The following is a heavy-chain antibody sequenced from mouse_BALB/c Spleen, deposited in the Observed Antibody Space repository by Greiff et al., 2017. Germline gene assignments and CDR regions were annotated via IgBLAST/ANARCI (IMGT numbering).Heavy chain of an antibody. J-gene: IGHJ1*01. V-gene: IGHV2-5-1*01. CDR1: GFSLTSYG. D-gene: IGHD2-2*01. Sequence: VKLMESGPSLVQPSQSLSITCTVSGFSLTSYGVHWVRQSPGKGLEWLGVIWRGGSTDYNAAFMSRLSITKDNSKSQVFFKMNSLQADDTAIYYCAKNGYDQGYFDVWGAGTTVTVSS. CDR2: IWRGGST. CDR3: AKNGYDQGYFDV.